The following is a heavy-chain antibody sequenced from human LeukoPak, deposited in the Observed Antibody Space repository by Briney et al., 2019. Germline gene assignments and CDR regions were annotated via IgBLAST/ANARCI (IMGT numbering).Heavy chain of an antibody. CDR3: ARGIVVVSYFDY. Sequence: PGGSLRLSCAASGFSFSTYWMYWVRQVPGKGLVWVSRINSDGSSTSYADSVKGRFTISRDNAKNTLYLQMNSLRAEDTAVYYCARGIVVVSYFDYWGQGTLVTVSS. V-gene: IGHV3-74*01. J-gene: IGHJ4*02. CDR1: GFSFSTYW. D-gene: IGHD2-21*01. CDR2: INSDGSST.